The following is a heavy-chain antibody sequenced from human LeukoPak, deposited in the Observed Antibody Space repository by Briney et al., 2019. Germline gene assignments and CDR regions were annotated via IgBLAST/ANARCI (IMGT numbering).Heavy chain of an antibody. CDR1: GYSFNNYW. D-gene: IGHD2-15*01. CDR3: ARRYCSGGSCFDY. V-gene: IGHV5-51*01. J-gene: IGHJ4*02. CDR2: IDPGDSDT. Sequence: GESLKISCKGSGYSFNNYWIGWVRQMPGKGLELMGIIDPGDSDTRYSLSFQGQVTISADKSISTACLQWSSLKASDTAMYYCARRYCSGGSCFDYWGQGTLVTVSS.